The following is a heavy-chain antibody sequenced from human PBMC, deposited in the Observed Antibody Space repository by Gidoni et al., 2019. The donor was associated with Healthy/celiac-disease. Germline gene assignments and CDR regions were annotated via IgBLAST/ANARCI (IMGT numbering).Heavy chain of an antibody. CDR2: ISSSSSTI. J-gene: IGHJ4*02. D-gene: IGHD3-16*02. Sequence: EVQLVESGGGLVQPGGSLSLSCAASGFTFRSSSMNWVRQAQGKGLEWVSYISSSSSTIYYADSVKVRFTISRDNAKNSLYLQMNSLRDEDTAVYYCARPYGDYVWGSYRYYFDYWGQGTLVTVSS. CDR3: ARPYGDYVWGSYRYYFDY. CDR1: GFTFRSSS. V-gene: IGHV3-48*02.